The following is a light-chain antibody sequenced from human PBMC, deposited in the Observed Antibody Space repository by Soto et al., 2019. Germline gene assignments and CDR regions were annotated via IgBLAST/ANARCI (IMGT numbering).Light chain of an antibody. Sequence: GDRVTITCRASQSISSWLAWYQQTPGKAPKILISDASILENGVPSRFSGTGSGTEFTLTISNLQPDDFATYFCQQYNGFSLIPFGQGTRLEIK. CDR3: QQYNGFSLIP. CDR1: QSISSW. V-gene: IGKV1-5*01. CDR2: DAS. J-gene: IGKJ5*01.